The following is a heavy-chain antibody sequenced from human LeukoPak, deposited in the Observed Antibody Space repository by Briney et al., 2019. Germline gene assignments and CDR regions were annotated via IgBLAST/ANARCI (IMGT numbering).Heavy chain of an antibody. V-gene: IGHV1-2*02. Sequence: ASVKVSCEASGYTFTGYYMHWVRQAPGQGLEWMGWINPNSGGTNYAQKFQGRVTMTRDTSISTAYMELSRLRSDDTAVYYCARVGYDFWSGYYTYYYYGMDVWGQGTTVTVSS. J-gene: IGHJ6*02. CDR1: GYTFTGYY. CDR3: ARVGYDFWSGYYTYYYYGMDV. CDR2: INPNSGGT. D-gene: IGHD3-3*01.